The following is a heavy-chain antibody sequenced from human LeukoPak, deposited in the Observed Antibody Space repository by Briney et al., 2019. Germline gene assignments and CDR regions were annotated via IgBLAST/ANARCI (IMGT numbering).Heavy chain of an antibody. CDR2: ISYDGSNR. V-gene: IGHV3-30-3*01. CDR1: GFTFSSYA. J-gene: IGHJ6*02. Sequence: GGSLRLSCVASGFTFSSYAVHWVRQAPGKGLEWVAVISYDGSNRYYADSVKGRFTISRDNSKNTLYLQMNSLRAEDTAVYYCARDEVLRYFDWFDSYYGMDVWGQGTTVTVSS. CDR3: ARDEVLRYFDWFDSYYGMDV. D-gene: IGHD3-9*01.